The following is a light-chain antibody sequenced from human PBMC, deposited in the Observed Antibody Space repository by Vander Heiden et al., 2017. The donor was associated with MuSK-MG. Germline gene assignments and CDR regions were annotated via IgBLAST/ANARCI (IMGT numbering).Light chain of an antibody. CDR3: QLGDNYSSST. J-gene: IGKJ1*01. CDR2: RAS. CDR1: QSITNW. V-gene: IGKV1-5*03. Sequence: DIQMTQSPSTLSASVGDRVTITCRASQSITNWLAWYQQRPGKAPSLLIYRASTLVSGVPSRFSGSGSGTEFTLTISSLQPDDFGSYYCQLGDNYSSSTFAYGIKVGLK.